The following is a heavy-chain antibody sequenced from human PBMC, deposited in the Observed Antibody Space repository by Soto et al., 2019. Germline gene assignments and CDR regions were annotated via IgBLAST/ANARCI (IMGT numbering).Heavy chain of an antibody. CDR2: IYYSGPS. D-gene: IGHD4-4*01. CDR1: GGSVSRASNF. V-gene: IGHV4-61*01. CDR3: ARGYSHYAH. Sequence: PSETLSLTCTVSGGSVSRASNFWSWIRQPPGKGLEWIGYIYYSGPSRYNPSLESRVTISIDSSKNQVSLTLTSVTAADTAVYYCARGYSHYAHWGRGTLVTVS. J-gene: IGHJ4*02.